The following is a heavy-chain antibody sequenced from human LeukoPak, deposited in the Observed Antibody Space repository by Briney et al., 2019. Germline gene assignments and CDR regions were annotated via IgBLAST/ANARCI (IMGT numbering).Heavy chain of an antibody. Sequence: PSETLSLTCTVSGGSISSYYWSWIRQPPGKGLEWIGYIYYSGSTNYTPPLKSRVSLSVDTSKNQFSLNLSSVTAADTAVYYCARPAPAVVAFDIWGEGTMVTVSS. J-gene: IGHJ3*02. CDR1: GGSISSYY. CDR2: IYYSGST. D-gene: IGHD4-23*01. CDR3: ARPAPAVVAFDI. V-gene: IGHV4-59*01.